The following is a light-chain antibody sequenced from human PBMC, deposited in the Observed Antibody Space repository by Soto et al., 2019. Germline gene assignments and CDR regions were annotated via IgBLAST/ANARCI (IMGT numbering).Light chain of an antibody. Sequence: EMVLTQDPATLSLSPGERGTLSCRASQSVSSYLAWYQQKPGQAPRLLIYDASNRATGIPARFSGSGSGTDFTLTISSLEPEDFAVYYCQQRSNWPPITFGQGTRLEIK. J-gene: IGKJ5*01. CDR3: QQRSNWPPIT. CDR2: DAS. V-gene: IGKV3-11*01. CDR1: QSVSSY.